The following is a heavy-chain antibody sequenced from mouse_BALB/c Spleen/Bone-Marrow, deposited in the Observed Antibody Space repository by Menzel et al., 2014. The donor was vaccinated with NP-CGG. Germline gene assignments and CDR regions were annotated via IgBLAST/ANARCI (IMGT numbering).Heavy chain of an antibody. D-gene: IGHD2-12*01. V-gene: IGHV1-7*01. CDR2: INPSTGYT. CDR1: GYTFTSYW. J-gene: IGHJ2*01. CDR3: ARWGDDGTFDY. Sequence: VQLQQSGAELAKPGASVRMSCKASGYTFTSYWMHWVKQRPGQGLEWIGYINPSTGYTEYNQKFKDKATLTADKSSSTAYMQLSSLTSEDSAVYYCARWGDDGTFDYWGQGTTLTVSS.